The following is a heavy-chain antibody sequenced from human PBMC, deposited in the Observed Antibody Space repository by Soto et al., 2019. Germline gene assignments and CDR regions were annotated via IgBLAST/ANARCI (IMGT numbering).Heavy chain of an antibody. V-gene: IGHV5-51*01. CDR2: IYPGDSDT. CDR1: GYSLTRYW. Sequence: GESLKISCKGSGYSLTRYWIGWVRQMPGKGLEWMGIIYPGDSDTRYSPSFQGQVTISADKSISTAYLQWSSLKASDTAMYYCARLNTRVAGPFDYWGQGTLVTVSS. D-gene: IGHD6-19*01. CDR3: ARLNTRVAGPFDY. J-gene: IGHJ4*02.